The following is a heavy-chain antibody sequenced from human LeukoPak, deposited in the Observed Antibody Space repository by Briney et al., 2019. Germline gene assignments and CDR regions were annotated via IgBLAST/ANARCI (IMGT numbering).Heavy chain of an antibody. V-gene: IGHV4-59*12. J-gene: IGHJ3*02. D-gene: IGHD3-10*01. Sequence: KPSETLSLTCTVSGGSISSYYWSWIQQPPGKGLEWIGYIYYSGSTNYNPSLKSRVTISVDTSKNQFSLKLSSVTAADTAVYYCARDLTLWFGELFGAFDIWGQGTMVTVSS. CDR3: ARDLTLWFGELFGAFDI. CDR1: GGSISSYY. CDR2: IYYSGST.